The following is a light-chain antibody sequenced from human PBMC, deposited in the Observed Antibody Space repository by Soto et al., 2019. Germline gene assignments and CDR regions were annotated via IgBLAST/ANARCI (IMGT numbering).Light chain of an antibody. CDR2: GAS. J-gene: IGKJ1*01. V-gene: IGKV3-20*01. Sequence: IVLTQSPGTLSLSPGERATLSCRASQSVTSNDLAWYQQKPGQPPRLLIYGASTRATGIPDRFSGSGSGTDFTLTISRLEPEDFAVYYCQQYASSRTFGQGTSVEIK. CDR3: QQYASSRT. CDR1: QSVTSND.